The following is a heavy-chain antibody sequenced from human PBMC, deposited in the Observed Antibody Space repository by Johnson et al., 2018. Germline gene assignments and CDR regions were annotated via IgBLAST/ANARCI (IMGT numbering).Heavy chain of an antibody. J-gene: IGHJ3*02. CDR3: ARDGRFTDYYDSSGYLTYDAFDI. CDR1: GFTFSSYG. CDR2: IWYDGSNK. V-gene: IGHV3-33*01. Sequence: QVQLVESGGGVVQPGRSLRLSCAASGFTFSSYGMHWVRQAPGKGLEWVAVIWYDGSNKYYADSVKGRFTIARDNSKNTLYLQMNSLRAEDTAVYDCARDGRFTDYYDSSGYLTYDAFDIWGQGAMVTVSS. D-gene: IGHD3-22*01.